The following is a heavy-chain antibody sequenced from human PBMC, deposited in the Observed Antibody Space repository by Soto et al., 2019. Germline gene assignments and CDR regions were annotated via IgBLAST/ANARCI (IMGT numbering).Heavy chain of an antibody. CDR3: ARSGGLLDY. Sequence: QVQLVESGGGVVQPGRSLRLSCAASGFTFSSYAMHWVRQAPGKGLEWVAVISYDGSNKYYADSVKVRFTISRDNSKNTLYLQMNSLSAEDTAVYYCARSGGLLDYWGQGTLVTVSS. J-gene: IGHJ4*02. CDR2: ISYDGSNK. D-gene: IGHD5-12*01. V-gene: IGHV3-30-3*01. CDR1: GFTFSSYA.